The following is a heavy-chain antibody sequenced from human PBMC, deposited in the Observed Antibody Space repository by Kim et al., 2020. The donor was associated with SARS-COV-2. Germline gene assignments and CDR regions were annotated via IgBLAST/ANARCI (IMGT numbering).Heavy chain of an antibody. V-gene: IGHV4-39*01. Sequence: SETLSLTCTVSGGSISSSSYYWGWIRQPPGKGLEWIGSIYYSGSTYYNPSLKSRVTISVDTSKNQFSLKLSSVTAADTAVYYCARSRVIIGSYFDYWGQGTLVTVSS. D-gene: IGHD3-3*01. J-gene: IGHJ4*02. CDR3: ARSRVIIGSYFDY. CDR2: IYYSGST. CDR1: GGSISSSSYY.